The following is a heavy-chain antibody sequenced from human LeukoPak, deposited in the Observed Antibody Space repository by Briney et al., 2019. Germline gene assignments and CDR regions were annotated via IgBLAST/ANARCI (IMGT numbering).Heavy chain of an antibody. CDR2: ISSSSSYI. CDR3: ARERRDWEFGIVGASEGAFDI. CDR1: GFTFSSYS. Sequence: GGSLRLSCAASGFTFSSYSMNWVRQAPGEGLEWVSSISSSSSYIYYADSVKGRFTVSRDNAKNSLYLQMNSLRAEDTAVYYCARERRDWEFGIVGASEGAFDIWGQGTMVTVSS. V-gene: IGHV3-21*01. D-gene: IGHD1-26*01. J-gene: IGHJ3*02.